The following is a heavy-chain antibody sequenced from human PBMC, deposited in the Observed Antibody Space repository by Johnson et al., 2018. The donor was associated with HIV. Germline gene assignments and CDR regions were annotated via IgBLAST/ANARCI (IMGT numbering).Heavy chain of an antibody. CDR2: INQDGSEK. D-gene: IGHD6-6*01. Sequence: VQLVESGGGLVQPGGSLRLSCAASGFTFSRYWMNWVRQAPGKGLEWVANINQDGSEKYYVDSVKGRFTISRDNAKNSRYLQMNSLRVEDTGVYYCARGASSSNSFDIWGQGTMVTVSS. V-gene: IGHV3-7*05. J-gene: IGHJ3*02. CDR1: GFTFSRYW. CDR3: ARGASSSNSFDI.